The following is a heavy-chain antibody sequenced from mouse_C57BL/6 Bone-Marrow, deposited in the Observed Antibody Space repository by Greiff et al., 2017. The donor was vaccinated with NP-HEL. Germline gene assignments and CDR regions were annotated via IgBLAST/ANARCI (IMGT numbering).Heavy chain of an antibody. CDR3: ARIYYGNSFDY. J-gene: IGHJ2*01. CDR1: GFTFTDYY. V-gene: IGHV7-3*01. D-gene: IGHD2-1*01. Sequence: EVMLVESGGGLVQPGGSLSLSCAASGFTFTDYYMSWVRQPPGKALEWLGFIRNKANGYTTEYSASVKGRFTISRDNSQSILYLQMHALRAEDSATYYCARIYYGNSFDYWGQGTTLTVSS. CDR2: IRNKANGYTT.